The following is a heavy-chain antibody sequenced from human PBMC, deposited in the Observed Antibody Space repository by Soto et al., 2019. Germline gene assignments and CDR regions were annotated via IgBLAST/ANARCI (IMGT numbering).Heavy chain of an antibody. D-gene: IGHD2-15*01. Sequence: PGRSLRLSCAASGFTFSRYGMHWVRQAPGKGLEWVALIWYDGSKEYYADSVKGRFTISRDNSQNTLYLQMISLRVDDTATYYCTRSFSHSSLGDFDYWGQGTLVTVSS. J-gene: IGHJ4*02. CDR3: TRSFSHSSLGDFDY. V-gene: IGHV3-33*01. CDR2: IWYDGSKE. CDR1: GFTFSRYG.